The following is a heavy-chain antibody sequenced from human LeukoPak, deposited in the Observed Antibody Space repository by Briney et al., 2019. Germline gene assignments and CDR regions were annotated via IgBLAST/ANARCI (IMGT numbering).Heavy chain of an antibody. J-gene: IGHJ3*02. CDR2: IYTSGST. CDR3: ARAGLYYDILTGHDAFDI. CDR1: GGSISSYY. D-gene: IGHD3-9*01. Sequence: PSETLSLTRTVSGGSISSYYWSWIRQPAGKGLEWIGRIYTSGSTNYNPSLKSRVTMSVDTSKNQFSLKLSSVTAADTAVYYCARAGLYYDILTGHDAFDIWGQGTMVTVSS. V-gene: IGHV4-4*07.